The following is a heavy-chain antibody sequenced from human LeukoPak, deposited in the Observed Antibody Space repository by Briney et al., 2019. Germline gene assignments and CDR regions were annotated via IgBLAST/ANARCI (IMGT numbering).Heavy chain of an antibody. CDR2: ITPMFGTA. V-gene: IGHV1-69*13. Sequence: SVKVSCKASGGTFSSHDISWVRQAPGQGLEWMGGITPMFGTAVYAQKFQGRVTITAVESMSTAYMELSSLRSEDTAIYYCARDPLPQFYNWFDPWGQGTLVTVSS. CDR3: ARDPLPQFYNWFDP. J-gene: IGHJ5*02. CDR1: GGTFSSHD.